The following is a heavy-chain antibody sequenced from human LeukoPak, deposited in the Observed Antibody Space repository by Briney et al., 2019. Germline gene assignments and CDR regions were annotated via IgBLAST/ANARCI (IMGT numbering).Heavy chain of an antibody. V-gene: IGHV3-30-3*01. D-gene: IGHD6-19*01. CDR3: ARDKVGWAKGFDY. CDR2: ISYDGSNK. J-gene: IGHJ4*02. CDR1: GFTFDDYA. Sequence: GGSLRLSCAASGFTFDDYAMHWVRQAPGKGLEWVADISYDGSNKYYADSVKGRFTISRDNSKNTLYLQMNSLRAEDTAVYYCARDKVGWAKGFDYWGQGTLVTVSS.